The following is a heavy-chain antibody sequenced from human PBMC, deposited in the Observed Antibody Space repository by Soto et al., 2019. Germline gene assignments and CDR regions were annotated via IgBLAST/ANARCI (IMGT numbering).Heavy chain of an antibody. CDR2: IYWDDDK. Sequence: QITLKESGPTLVKPTQTLTLTCTFSGFSVSTSGVGVGWIRQPPGKALEWLALIYWDDDKRYSPSLKSRLTSTKDTSKNQVVLTMTNMDPVDTGTYYCARDSSGYLGFDYWGQGTLVTVSS. J-gene: IGHJ4*02. CDR1: GFSVSTSGVG. D-gene: IGHD3-22*01. V-gene: IGHV2-5*02. CDR3: ARDSSGYLGFDY.